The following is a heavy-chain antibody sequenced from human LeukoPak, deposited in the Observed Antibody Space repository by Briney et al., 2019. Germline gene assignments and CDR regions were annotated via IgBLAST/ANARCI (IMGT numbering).Heavy chain of an antibody. D-gene: IGHD3-22*01. V-gene: IGHV4-34*01. CDR2: INHSGST. Sequence: SETLSLTCAVYGGSFSGYYWSWIRQPPGKGLEWIGEINHSGSTNYNPSLKSRVTISVDTSKNQFSLKLSSVTAADTAVYYCAREDTRWGSGYQGPDYWGQGTLVAVSS. J-gene: IGHJ4*02. CDR3: AREDTRWGSGYQGPDY. CDR1: GGSFSGYY.